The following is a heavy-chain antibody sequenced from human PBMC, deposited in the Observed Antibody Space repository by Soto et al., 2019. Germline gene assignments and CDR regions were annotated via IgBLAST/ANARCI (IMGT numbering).Heavy chain of an antibody. V-gene: IGHV1-69*13. J-gene: IGHJ6*02. CDR3: ARKLDILTGYEQTNYYYYGMDV. CDR1: GGTFSSYA. D-gene: IGHD3-9*01. Sequence: SVKVSCKASGGTFSSYAISWVRQAPGQGLEWMGGIIPIFGTANYAQKFQGRVTITADESTSTAYMELSSLRSEDTAVYYCARKLDILTGYEQTNYYYYGMDVWGQGTTVTVSS. CDR2: IIPIFGTA.